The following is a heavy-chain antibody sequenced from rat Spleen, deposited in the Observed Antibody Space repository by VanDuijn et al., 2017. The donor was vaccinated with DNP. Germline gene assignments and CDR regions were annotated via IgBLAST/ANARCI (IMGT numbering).Heavy chain of an antibody. Sequence: EVQLVESGGGLVQPGRSLKLSCVASGFTFNNYWMTWIRQAPGKGLEWVASISYEGSRTYYGDSVKGRFTISRDNAKSTLYLQMNSLRSEDTATYYCTTNFDYWGQGTLVTVSS. J-gene: IGHJ3*01. CDR3: TTNFDY. CDR1: GFTFNNYW. CDR2: ISYEGSRT. D-gene: IGHD5-1*01. V-gene: IGHV5-31*01.